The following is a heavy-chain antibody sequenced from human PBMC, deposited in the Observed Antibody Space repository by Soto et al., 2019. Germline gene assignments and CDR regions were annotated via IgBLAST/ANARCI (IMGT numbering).Heavy chain of an antibody. CDR1: GGTFSSYA. D-gene: IGHD4-17*01. J-gene: IGHJ4*02. V-gene: IGHV1-69*01. CDR2: IIPIFGTA. Sequence: QVQLVQSGAEVQKPGSSVKVSCKASGGTFSSYAISWVRQAPGQGLVWMGGIIPIFGTANYAQQFQGRVTITADESTSTAYMQLSSLRSEDTAMYYCTRTTVKGTDDWGQGTLVTVSS. CDR3: TRTTVKGTDD.